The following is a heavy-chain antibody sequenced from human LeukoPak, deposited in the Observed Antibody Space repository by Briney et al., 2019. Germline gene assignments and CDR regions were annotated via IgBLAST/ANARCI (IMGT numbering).Heavy chain of an antibody. J-gene: IGHJ4*02. CDR1: GYTFTSYA. V-gene: IGHV1-3*01. CDR3: ARVSSGYDFDY. Sequence: ASVKVSCKAFGYTFTSYAMHWVRQAPGQRLEWMGWINAGNGNTKYSQKFQGRVTITRDTSASTAYMELSSLRSDDTAVYYCARVSSGYDFDYWGQGTLVTVSS. D-gene: IGHD3-22*01. CDR2: INAGNGNT.